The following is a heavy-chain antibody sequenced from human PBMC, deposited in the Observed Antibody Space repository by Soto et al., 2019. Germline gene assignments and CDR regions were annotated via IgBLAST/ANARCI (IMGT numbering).Heavy chain of an antibody. CDR1: IVTFSSHG. CDR2: SIPIFGTA. V-gene: IGHV1-69*01. CDR3: ASPRWLQPPQYFDN. J-gene: IGHJ4*02. D-gene: IGHD5-12*01. Sequence: SLQVPCKASIVTFSSHGIIRVRPDPGQGLEWMGGSIPIFGTANYAQKCQGRVTITADESTSTAYMELSSLRSEDTAVYYCASPRWLQPPQYFDNWGQGTV.